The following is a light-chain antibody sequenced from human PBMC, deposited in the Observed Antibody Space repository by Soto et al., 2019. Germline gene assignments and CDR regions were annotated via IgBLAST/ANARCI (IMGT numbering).Light chain of an antibody. V-gene: IGKV1-5*03. CDR1: QSISSW. J-gene: IGKJ1*01. Sequence: DIQMTQSPSTLSASIGDRVTITCRASQSISSWLAWYQQKPGKAHKLLIYMASNLQSGVPSRFSGSGSGTEFTLTISSLQPDDFATYYCQHYNDYSRIFGQGTKVEIK. CDR3: QHYNDYSRI. CDR2: MAS.